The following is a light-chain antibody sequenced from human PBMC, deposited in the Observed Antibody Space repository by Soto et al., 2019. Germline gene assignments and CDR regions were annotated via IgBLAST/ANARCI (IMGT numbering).Light chain of an antibody. CDR3: QKYNSAPLT. CDR1: QGIDTY. Sequence: DIQMTQSPSSLSASVGDRVTITCRASQGIDTYLAWYQQKPGRVPKLLIYAASTLQSGVPSRLSGSGSGTDFTLTISSLQPEDVATYYCQKYNSAPLTFGGGTKVDIK. V-gene: IGKV1-27*01. J-gene: IGKJ4*01. CDR2: AAS.